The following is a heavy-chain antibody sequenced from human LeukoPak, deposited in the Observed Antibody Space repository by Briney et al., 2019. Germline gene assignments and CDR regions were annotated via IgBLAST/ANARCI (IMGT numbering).Heavy chain of an antibody. J-gene: IGHJ4*02. CDR3: ARGGSGSYYTLFDY. D-gene: IGHD3-10*01. Sequence: GGSLRLSCAASGFTFSSYSMNWVRQAPGKGLEWVSSITSSSSYIYYADSVKGRFTISRDNGKNSLYLQMNSLRAEDTAVYYCARGGSGSYYTLFDYWGQGTLVTVSS. CDR2: ITSSSSYI. CDR1: GFTFSSYS. V-gene: IGHV3-21*01.